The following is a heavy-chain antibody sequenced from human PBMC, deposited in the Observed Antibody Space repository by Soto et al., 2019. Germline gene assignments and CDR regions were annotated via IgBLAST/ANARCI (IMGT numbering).Heavy chain of an antibody. CDR1: GFTFISYV. CDR3: AKDRRESWSFDK. V-gene: IGHV3-30*18. D-gene: IGHD3-10*01. Sequence: PGGSQILFCEASGFTFISYVMHWVHKAPGKGLEWVAVISDDGRSIYYGDSVKGRFTISRDYSKSTVDLQMNSLRAEDTAVYYCAKDRRESWSFDKWGQGTLVTVSS. J-gene: IGHJ4*02. CDR2: ISDDGRSI.